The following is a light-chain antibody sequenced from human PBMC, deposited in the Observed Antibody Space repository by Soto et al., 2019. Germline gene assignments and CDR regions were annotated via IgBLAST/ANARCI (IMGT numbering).Light chain of an antibody. J-gene: IGKJ1*01. V-gene: IGKV3-20*01. Sequence: IVLTQSPGTLSLSTGERATLTCWASQRISRIYLAWYQQKPGQAPRLLIYGASSRATGIPDRFSGSGSGPNDTLTIRRLKPKDFAVYYLQNSVSSPSTFGQRTKVKIK. CDR3: QNSVSSPST. CDR2: GAS. CDR1: QRISRIY.